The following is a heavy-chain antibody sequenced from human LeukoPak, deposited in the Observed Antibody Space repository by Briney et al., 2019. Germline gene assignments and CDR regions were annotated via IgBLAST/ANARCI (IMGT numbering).Heavy chain of an antibody. CDR2: IKGDGSEI. V-gene: IGHV3-7*03. CDR3: AKEGRKTGNTYGYEYDC. CDR1: GFAFSGSW. Sequence: GGSLRLSCAASGFAFSGSWMSWVRQAPGKGLEWVAHIKGDGSEIYFVDSLKGRFTISRDNSKNTVYLHMNNLRAEDTAVYYCAKEGRKTGNTYGYEYDCWGQGTLVTVSS. D-gene: IGHD5-18*01. J-gene: IGHJ4*02.